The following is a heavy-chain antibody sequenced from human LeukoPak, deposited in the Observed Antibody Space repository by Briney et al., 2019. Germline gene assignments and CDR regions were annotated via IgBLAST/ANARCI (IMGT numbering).Heavy chain of an antibody. CDR2: ISSSSSYI. CDR1: GFTLSTYS. CDR3: ARAGSGSPNFDY. J-gene: IGHJ4*02. D-gene: IGHD6-19*01. V-gene: IGHV3-21*01. Sequence: GGSLRLSCAASGFTLSTYSMNWVRQAPGKGLEWVSSISSSSSYIYYADSVKGRFTISRDNAKNSLYLQMNSLRAEDTAVYYCARAGSGSPNFDYWGQGTLVTVSS.